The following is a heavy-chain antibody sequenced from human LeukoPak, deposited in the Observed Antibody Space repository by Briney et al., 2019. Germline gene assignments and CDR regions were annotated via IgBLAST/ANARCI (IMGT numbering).Heavy chain of an antibody. V-gene: IGHV3-23*01. CDR1: GFTFSSYG. D-gene: IGHD5-18*01. CDR2: ISGSGGST. J-gene: IGHJ4*02. Sequence: GGSLRLSCAASGFTFSSYGMSWVRQAPGKGLEWVSAISGSGGSTYYADSVKGRFTISRDNSKNTLYLQMNSLRAEDTAVYYCAKGVIGYSYGYYDYWGQGTLVTVSA. CDR3: AKGVIGYSYGYYDY.